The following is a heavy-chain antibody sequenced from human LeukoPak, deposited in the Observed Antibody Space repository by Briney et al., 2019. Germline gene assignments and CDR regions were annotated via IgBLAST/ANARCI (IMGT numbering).Heavy chain of an antibody. Sequence: GGSLRLSCAASGFTFSGSAMHWVRQASGKGLEWVGRIRSKANSYATAYAASVKGRFTISRDDSKNTAYLQMNSLKTEDTAVYYCTRQDVWFGELSNFDYWGQETLVTVSS. J-gene: IGHJ4*02. D-gene: IGHD3-10*01. CDR1: GFTFSGSA. CDR3: TRQDVWFGELSNFDY. CDR2: IRSKANSYAT. V-gene: IGHV3-73*01.